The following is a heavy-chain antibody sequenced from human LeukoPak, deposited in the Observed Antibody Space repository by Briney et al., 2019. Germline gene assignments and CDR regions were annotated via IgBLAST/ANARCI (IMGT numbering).Heavy chain of an antibody. D-gene: IGHD3-3*01. V-gene: IGHV1-69*10. J-gene: IGHJ6*04. CDR2: FIPILGTA. CDR1: GGTFSDYA. Sequence: SVKVSCKASGGTFSDYAYNWVRQAAGQGLEWMGVFIPILGTANSTQNFQDRVTITADISTNTAYLELTSLRSEDTAVYFCAGIPVFGVVLHQVPVWGKGTTVTVSS. CDR3: AGIPVFGVVLHQVPV.